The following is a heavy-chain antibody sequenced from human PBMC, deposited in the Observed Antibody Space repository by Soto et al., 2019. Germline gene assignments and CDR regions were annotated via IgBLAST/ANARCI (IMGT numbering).Heavy chain of an antibody. V-gene: IGHV3-9*01. Sequence: VQLVESGGGLVQPGRSLRLSCAASGFTFDDYAMHWVRQAPGKGLEWVSGISWNSGSIGYADSVKGRFTISRDNAKNSLYLQMNSLRAEDTALYYCAKDRYSSSSGLFDYWGQGTLVTVSS. CDR1: GFTFDDYA. D-gene: IGHD6-6*01. CDR2: ISWNSGSI. J-gene: IGHJ4*02. CDR3: AKDRYSSSSGLFDY.